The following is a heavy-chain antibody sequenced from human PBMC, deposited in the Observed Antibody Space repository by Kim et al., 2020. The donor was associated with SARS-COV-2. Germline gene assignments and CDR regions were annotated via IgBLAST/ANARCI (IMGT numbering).Heavy chain of an antibody. V-gene: IGHV4-34*01. J-gene: IGHJ3*02. Sequence: SETLSLTCAVYGGSFSGYYWSWIRQPPGKGLEWIGEINHSGSTNYNPSLKSRVTISVDTSKNQFSLKLSSVTAADTAVYYCARLSEDGYPGDAFDIWGQGTMVTVSS. CDR1: GGSFSGYY. CDR2: INHSGST. D-gene: IGHD5-12*01. CDR3: ARLSEDGYPGDAFDI.